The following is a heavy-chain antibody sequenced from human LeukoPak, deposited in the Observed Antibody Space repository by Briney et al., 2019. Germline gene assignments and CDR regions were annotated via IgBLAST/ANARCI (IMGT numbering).Heavy chain of an antibody. D-gene: IGHD5-24*01. Sequence: KASETLSLTCAVYGESLNYYYWSWIRQSPGKGLEWTGEIFDGKTTNYNPSLKSRVTISAATSSNQFSLNLKSVTATDTAVYYCASGAWATRLHSWAQGTLVIVSS. CDR1: GESLNYYY. CDR2: IFDGKTT. V-gene: IGHV4-34*12. J-gene: IGHJ4*02. CDR3: ASGAWATRLHS.